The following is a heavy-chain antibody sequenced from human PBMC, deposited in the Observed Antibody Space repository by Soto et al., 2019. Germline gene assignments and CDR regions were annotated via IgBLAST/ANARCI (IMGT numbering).Heavy chain of an antibody. V-gene: IGHV3-30-3*01. J-gene: IGHJ4*02. Sequence: QVKLVESGGGVVQPGRSLRLSCAASGFNVSAYTMHWVRQAPGKGLEWVAVISSDGNHKYYTDSVKGRFTISRDTSTNTLYLQMNSVRAEDTAVYYRARWEQPLFDYWGQGSLVTVSS. CDR1: GFNVSAYT. CDR2: ISSDGNHK. CDR3: ARWEQPLFDY. D-gene: IGHD1-26*01.